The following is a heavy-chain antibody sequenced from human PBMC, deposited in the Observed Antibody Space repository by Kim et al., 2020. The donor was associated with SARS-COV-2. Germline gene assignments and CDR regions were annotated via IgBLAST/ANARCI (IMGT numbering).Heavy chain of an antibody. D-gene: IGHD6-13*01. CDR1: GFTFSSYA. CDR3: ARVTGYSSSWGPSAGYY. J-gene: IGHJ6*03. Sequence: GGSLRLSCAASGFTFSSYAMHWVRQAPGKGLEYVSAISSNGGSTYYANSVKGRFTISRDNSKNTLYLQMGSLRAEDMAVYYCARVTGYSSSWGPSAGYY. CDR2: ISSNGGST. V-gene: IGHV3-64*01.